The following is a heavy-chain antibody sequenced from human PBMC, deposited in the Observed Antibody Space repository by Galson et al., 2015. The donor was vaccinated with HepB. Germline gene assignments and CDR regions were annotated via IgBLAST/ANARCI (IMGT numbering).Heavy chain of an antibody. J-gene: IGHJ2*01. CDR3: ARDRGGAGYIDL. V-gene: IGHV3-7*03. CDR1: GFTFSSYW. D-gene: IGHD3-16*01. CDR2: IKQDGNEK. Sequence: SLRLSCAASGFTFSSYWMSWVRQAPGKGLEWAANIKQDGNEKYYVDSVKGRFTISRDSAKNSLYLQMNSLRAEDTALYYCARDRGGAGYIDLWGRGTLVTVSS.